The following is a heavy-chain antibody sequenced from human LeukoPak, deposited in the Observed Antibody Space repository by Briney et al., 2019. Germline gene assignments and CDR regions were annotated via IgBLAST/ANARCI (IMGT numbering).Heavy chain of an antibody. CDR1: GYTFTSYD. V-gene: IGHV1-2*02. CDR2: INPNGGGT. D-gene: IGHD4-17*01. Sequence: ASVKVSCKASGYTFTSYDINWVRQAPGQGLEWMGWINPNGGGTNYAQKFQGRVTMTRDTSISTAYMELSRLRSDDTAVYYCVRPPPPGTETIDSWGQGTLVTVSS. J-gene: IGHJ5*01. CDR3: VRPPPPGTETIDS.